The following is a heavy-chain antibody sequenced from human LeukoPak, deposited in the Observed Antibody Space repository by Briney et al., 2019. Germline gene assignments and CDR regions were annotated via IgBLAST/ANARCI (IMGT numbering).Heavy chain of an antibody. Sequence: PGGSLRLSCAASGFTFSSYPMNWVRQAPGKGLEWVSSISSSSGYIYYADSVKGRFTISRDNAKNSLYLQMSSLRAEDTAVYYCARDWVTTTGLKYYYYMDVWGKGTTVTV. CDR2: ISSSSGYI. CDR3: ARDWVTTTGLKYYYYMDV. J-gene: IGHJ6*03. D-gene: IGHD1-1*01. V-gene: IGHV3-21*01. CDR1: GFTFSSYP.